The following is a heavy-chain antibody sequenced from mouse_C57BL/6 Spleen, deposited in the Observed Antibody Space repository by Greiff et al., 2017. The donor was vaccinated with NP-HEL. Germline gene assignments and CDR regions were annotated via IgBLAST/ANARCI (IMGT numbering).Heavy chain of an antibody. CDR1: GYAFSSYW. CDR2: IYPGDGDT. CDR3: ARENFDDYDLDY. V-gene: IGHV1-80*01. J-gene: IGHJ2*01. D-gene: IGHD2-4*01. Sequence: VQLVESGAELVKPGASVKISCKASGYAFSSYWMNWVKQRPGKGLEWIGQIYPGDGDTNYNGKFKGKATLTADKSSSTAYMQLSSLTSEDSAVYFCARENFDDYDLDYWGQGTTLTVSS.